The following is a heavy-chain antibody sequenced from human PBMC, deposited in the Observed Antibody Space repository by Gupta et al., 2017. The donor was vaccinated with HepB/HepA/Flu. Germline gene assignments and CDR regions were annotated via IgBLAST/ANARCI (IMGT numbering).Heavy chain of an antibody. CDR1: GYTFTNYY. J-gene: IGHJ4*02. D-gene: IGHD1-14*01. CDR2: INPNNGHT. CDR3: AKIEGLIGTT. Sequence: QVHLVQSGAEVKKPGASMKVSCKASGYTFTNYYVHWIRQVPGQGPEWMGRINPNNGHTVYAHNFQGRVTMTTDTSITTAYLDLSRLRIDDTAIYYCAKIEGLIGTTWGQGARGSISS. V-gene: IGHV1-2*06.